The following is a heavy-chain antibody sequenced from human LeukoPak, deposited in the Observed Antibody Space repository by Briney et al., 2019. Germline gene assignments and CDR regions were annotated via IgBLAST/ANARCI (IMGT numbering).Heavy chain of an antibody. CDR1: GGTFSSYA. V-gene: IGHV1-69*04. D-gene: IGHD3-10*01. J-gene: IGHJ4*02. CDR2: IIPIFGIA. Sequence: SVKVSCKASGGTFSSYAISWVRQAAGQGLEWMGRIIPIFGIANYAQKFQGRVTITADKSTSTAYMELSSLRSEDTAVYYCARDPEYGSGSFEVDYWGQGTLVTVSS. CDR3: ARDPEYGSGSFEVDY.